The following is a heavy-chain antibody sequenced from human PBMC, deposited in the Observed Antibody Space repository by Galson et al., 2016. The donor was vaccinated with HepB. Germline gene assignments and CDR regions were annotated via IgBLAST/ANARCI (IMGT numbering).Heavy chain of an antibody. D-gene: IGHD4-17*01. V-gene: IGHV3-30*18. J-gene: IGHJ4*02. Sequence: SLRLSCAPSGFTFSSYGIHWVRQAPGKGLEWVAVISYDGSNKKYADSVKGRFTISRDNSKNTLYLQMNSLRAEDTAVYYCAKVGDKYYFDYWGQGTLVTVPS. CDR3: AKVGDKYYFDY. CDR2: ISYDGSNK. CDR1: GFTFSSYG.